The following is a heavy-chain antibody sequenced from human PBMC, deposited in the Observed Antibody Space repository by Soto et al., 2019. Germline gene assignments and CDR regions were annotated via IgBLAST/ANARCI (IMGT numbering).Heavy chain of an antibody. CDR3: ARGMITFPTFPFDY. J-gene: IGHJ4*02. D-gene: IGHD3-16*01. Sequence: EASVKVYCKASGYTFTGYYMHWVRQAPGQGLEWMGWINPNSGGTNYAQKFQGRVTMTRDTSISTAYMELSRLRSDDTAVYYCARGMITFPTFPFDYWGQGTLVTVSS. CDR1: GYTFTGYY. V-gene: IGHV1-2*02. CDR2: INPNSGGT.